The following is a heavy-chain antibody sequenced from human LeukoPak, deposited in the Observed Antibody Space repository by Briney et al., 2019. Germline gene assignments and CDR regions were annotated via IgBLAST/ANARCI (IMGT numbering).Heavy chain of an antibody. V-gene: IGHV3-23*01. D-gene: IGHD2-21*01. J-gene: IGHJ4*02. Sequence: GGSLRLSCAASGLTFSSYAMSWVRQAPGKGLEWVSAISGSGGSTYYADSVKGRFTISRDNSKNTLYLQMNSLRAEDTAVYYCAKFLPTHIVVANYYFDYWGQGTLVTVSS. CDR1: GLTFSSYA. CDR2: ISGSGGST. CDR3: AKFLPTHIVVANYYFDY.